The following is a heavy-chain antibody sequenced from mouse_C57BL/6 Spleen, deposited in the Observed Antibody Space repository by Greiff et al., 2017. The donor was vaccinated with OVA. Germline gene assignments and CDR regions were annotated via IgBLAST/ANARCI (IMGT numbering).Heavy chain of an antibody. CDR1: GYTFTSYW. CDR3: ARPSFYYYGSSGYFDV. D-gene: IGHD1-1*01. CDR2: IYPSDSET. V-gene: IGHV1-61*01. J-gene: IGHJ1*03. Sequence: QVQLKQPGAELVRPGSSVKLSCKASGYTFTSYWMDWVKQRPGQGLEWIGNIYPSDSETHYNQKFKDKATLTVDKSSSTAYMQLSSLTSEDSAVYYCARPSFYYYGSSGYFDVWGTGTTVTVSS.